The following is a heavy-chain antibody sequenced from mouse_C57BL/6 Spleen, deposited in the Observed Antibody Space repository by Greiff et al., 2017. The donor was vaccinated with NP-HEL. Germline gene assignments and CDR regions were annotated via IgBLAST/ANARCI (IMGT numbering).Heavy chain of an antibody. CDR2: IWRGGST. J-gene: IGHJ4*01. Sequence: QVQLQQSGPGLVQPSQSLSITCTVSGFSLTSYGVHWVRQSPGKGLAWLGVIWRGGSTDYNAAFMSRLSITKDNSKSQVFFKMNSLQADDTAIYYCAKNLGITTVVEMDYWGQGTSVTVSS. CDR3: AKNLGITTVVEMDY. CDR1: GFSLTSYG. D-gene: IGHD1-1*01. V-gene: IGHV2-5*01.